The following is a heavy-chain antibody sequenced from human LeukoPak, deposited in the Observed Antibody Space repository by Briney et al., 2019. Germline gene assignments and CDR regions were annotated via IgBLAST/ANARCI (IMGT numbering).Heavy chain of an antibody. V-gene: IGHV3-9*01. CDR2: ISWNSGSI. Sequence: PGGSLRLSCAASGFTFDDYAMHWVRQAPGKGLEWVSGISWNSGSIGYADSVKGRFTISRDNAKNSLYLQMNSLRAEDTALYYCARWGLGGYYDSSGYLDYWGQGTLVTVSS. D-gene: IGHD3-22*01. CDR1: GFTFDDYA. J-gene: IGHJ4*02. CDR3: ARWGLGGYYDSSGYLDY.